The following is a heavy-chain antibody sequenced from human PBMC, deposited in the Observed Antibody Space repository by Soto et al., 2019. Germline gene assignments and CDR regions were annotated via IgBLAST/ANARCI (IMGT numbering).Heavy chain of an antibody. CDR1: GFTFSSYG. CDR2: ISYDGSNK. CDR3: ANDQHSGGDSGPLDY. Sequence: QVQLVESGGGVVQPGRSLRLSCAASGFTFSSYGMHWVRQAPGKGLEWVAVISYDGSNKYYADSVKGRFTISRDNSKNTLDLQMNSLRAEETAVYYCANDQHSGGDSGPLDYWGQGTLVTVSS. D-gene: IGHD1-26*01. V-gene: IGHV3-30*18. J-gene: IGHJ4*02.